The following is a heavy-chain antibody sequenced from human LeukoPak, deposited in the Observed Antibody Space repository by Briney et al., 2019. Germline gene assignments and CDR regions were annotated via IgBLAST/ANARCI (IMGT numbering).Heavy chain of an antibody. CDR2: IHYSGST. Sequence: SSETLSLTCSVSGGSISGYYWSWIRQPPGKGLEWIGYIHYSGSTNYNPSLKSRVAISVDTSKNHFSLTLSSVTAADTAVYYCARSDGYGLVGIWGQGTMVTVSS. CDR1: GGSISGYY. D-gene: IGHD3-10*01. CDR3: ARSDGYGLVGI. J-gene: IGHJ3*02. V-gene: IGHV4-59*12.